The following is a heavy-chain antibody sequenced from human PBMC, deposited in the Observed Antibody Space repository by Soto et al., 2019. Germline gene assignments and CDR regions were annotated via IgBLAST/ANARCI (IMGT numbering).Heavy chain of an antibody. CDR2: INTGNGNT. CDR1: GYTFTSYV. CDR3: ARDLFPPLPLVVPTDNTFYYYGMDV. J-gene: IGHJ6*02. D-gene: IGHD2-2*01. Sequence: ASVKVSCKASGYTFTSYVIYWVRQAPGQRLEWMGWINTGNGNTKYSQNFQGRVTITRDTSASMVYMELSSLRSEDTALYYCARDLFPPLPLVVPTDNTFYYYGMDVWGQGTTVTVSS. V-gene: IGHV1-3*04.